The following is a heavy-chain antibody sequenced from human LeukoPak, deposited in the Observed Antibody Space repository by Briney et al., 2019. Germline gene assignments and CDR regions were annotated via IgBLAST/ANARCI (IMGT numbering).Heavy chain of an antibody. V-gene: IGHV3-53*01. CDR2: IYSGGST. CDR3: ARPTDGDSTRYGMDV. J-gene: IGHJ6*02. D-gene: IGHD2-21*02. Sequence: PGGSLRLSCAASGFVVGGNYMSWVRQAPGKGLEWVSVIYSGGSTYYADSVKGRFSTSRDSSTSILFLQMDSLRVEDTAMYYCARPTDGDSTRYGMDVWGQGTTVIVSS. CDR1: GFVVGGNY.